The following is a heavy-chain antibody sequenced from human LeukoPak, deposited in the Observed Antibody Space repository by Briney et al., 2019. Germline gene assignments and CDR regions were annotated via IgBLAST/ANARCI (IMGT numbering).Heavy chain of an antibody. J-gene: IGHJ4*02. V-gene: IGHV3-64D*06. CDR1: GFTFSSYA. CDR2: IRSNGGRT. CDR3: VKEVPYYYGSGSYFDY. D-gene: IGHD3-10*01. Sequence: GGSLRLSCSASGFTFSSYAMHWVRQAPGKGLEYVSAIRSNGGRTYYADSVKGRFTISRDNSMNTLYLQMSSLRAEDTAVYYCVKEVPYYYGSGSYFDYWGQGTLVTVSS.